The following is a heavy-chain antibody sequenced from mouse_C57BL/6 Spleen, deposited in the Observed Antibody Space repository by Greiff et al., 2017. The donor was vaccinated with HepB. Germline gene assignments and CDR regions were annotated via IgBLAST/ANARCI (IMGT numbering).Heavy chain of an antibody. CDR1: GYTFTDYY. J-gene: IGHJ3*01. V-gene: IGHV1-26*01. Sequence: EVQLQQSGPELVKPGASVKISCKASGYTFTDYYMNWVKQSHGKSLEWIGDINPNNGGTSYNQKFKGKATLTVDKSSSTAYMELRSLTSEDSAVYYCARLGYGSSYGFAYWGQGTLVTVSA. CDR3: ARLGYGSSYGFAY. CDR2: INPNNGGT. D-gene: IGHD1-1*01.